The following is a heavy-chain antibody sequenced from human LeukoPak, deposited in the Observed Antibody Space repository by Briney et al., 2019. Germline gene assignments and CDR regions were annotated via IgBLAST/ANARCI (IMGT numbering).Heavy chain of an antibody. V-gene: IGHV1-24*01. CDR1: GYTLTELS. D-gene: IGHD3-10*01. CDR2: FDPEDGET. J-gene: IGHJ6*04. CDR3: ATDRGYYGLGSRLNSYGMDV. Sequence: ASVKVSCKVSGYTLTELSMHWVRQAPGKGLEWMGGFDPEDGETIYAQKFQGRVTMTEDTSTDTAYMELSSLRSEDTAVYYCATDRGYYGLGSRLNSYGMDVWGKGTTVTVSS.